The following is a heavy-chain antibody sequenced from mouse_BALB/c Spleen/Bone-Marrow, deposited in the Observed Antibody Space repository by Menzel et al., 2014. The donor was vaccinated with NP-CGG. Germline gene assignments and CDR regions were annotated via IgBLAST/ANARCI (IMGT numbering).Heavy chain of an antibody. D-gene: IGHD2-1*01. CDR2: INPSSGYT. CDR3: ARSNGNYVLAY. V-gene: IGHV1-4*01. Sequence: QVQLQQSGDELARPGASVKMSCEASGYTFTSYTMHWVKQRPGQGLEWIGYINPSSGYTNYNQKFKDKATLTADKSSSTAYMQLGSRTSEDSAVYYCARSNGNYVLAYWGQGTLVTVSA. J-gene: IGHJ3*01. CDR1: GYTFTSYT.